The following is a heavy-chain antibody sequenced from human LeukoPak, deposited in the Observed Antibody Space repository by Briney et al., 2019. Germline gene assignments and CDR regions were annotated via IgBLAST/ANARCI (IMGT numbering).Heavy chain of an antibody. CDR3: ARGSIALLDY. CDR2: IYHSGST. CDR1: GYSISSGYY. Sequence: SETLSLTCTVSGYSISSGYYWGWIRQPPGKGLEWIGSIYHSGSTYYNPPLKSRVTISVDTSKNQFSLKLSSVTAADTAVYYCARGSIALLDYWGQGTLVTVSS. D-gene: IGHD6-6*01. J-gene: IGHJ4*02. V-gene: IGHV4-38-2*02.